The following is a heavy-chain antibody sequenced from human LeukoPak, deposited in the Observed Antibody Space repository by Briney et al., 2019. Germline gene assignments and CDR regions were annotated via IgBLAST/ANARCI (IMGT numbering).Heavy chain of an antibody. CDR3: ARVSRSYYYDTSGPSFDY. CDR1: GGSISSYY. J-gene: IGHJ4*02. V-gene: IGHV4-59*08. D-gene: IGHD3-22*01. Sequence: SETLSLTCTVSGGSISSYYWSWIRQPPGKGLEWIGYIYYSGSTNYNPSLKSRVTISVDTSKNQFSLKLSSVTAADTAVYYCARVSRSYYYDTSGPSFDYWGQGTLVTVSS. CDR2: IYYSGST.